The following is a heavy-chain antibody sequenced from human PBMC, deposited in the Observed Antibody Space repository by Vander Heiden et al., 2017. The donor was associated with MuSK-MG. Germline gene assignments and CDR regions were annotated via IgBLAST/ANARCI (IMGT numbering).Heavy chain of an antibody. CDR3: ARTRSQLDYYYYMDV. J-gene: IGHJ6*03. D-gene: IGHD6-13*01. CDR2: IYPGDSDT. Sequence: EVQLVQSGAEVKKPGESLKISCKCSGYSFTSYWIGCVRPMPWNGLEWMGIIYPGDSDTRYRPSFQGQVTISADKSISPAYLQWSILKASDTAMYYCARTRSQLDYYYYMDVWGKGTTVNVA. V-gene: IGHV5-51*01. CDR1: GYSFTSYW.